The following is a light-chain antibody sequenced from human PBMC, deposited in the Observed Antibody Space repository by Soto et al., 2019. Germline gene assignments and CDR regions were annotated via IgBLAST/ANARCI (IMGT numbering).Light chain of an antibody. CDR2: EVN. Sequence: QSALTQPASVSGSPGQSITISCTGTSADVGSYDYVSWYQQHPGKAPKLVIHEVNKRPSGVSHRFSGSKSGDTASLTISGLQPEDEAEYYCSSYRGSSTPYVFGNGTKSPS. J-gene: IGLJ1*01. CDR3: SSYRGSSTPYV. V-gene: IGLV2-14*01. CDR1: SADVGSYDY.